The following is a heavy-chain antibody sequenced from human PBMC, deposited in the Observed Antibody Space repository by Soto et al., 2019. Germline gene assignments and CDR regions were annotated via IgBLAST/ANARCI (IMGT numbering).Heavy chain of an antibody. J-gene: IGHJ4*02. D-gene: IGHD5-18*01. CDR1: GGSFSGYY. CDR3: AGIDTAFDY. CDR2: INHSGST. V-gene: IGHV4-34*01. Sequence: SETLSLTCAVCGGSFSGYYWSWIRQPPGKGLEWIGEINHSGSTNYNPSLKSRVTISVDTSKNQFSLKLSSVTAADTAVYYCAGIDTAFDYWGQGTLVTVSS.